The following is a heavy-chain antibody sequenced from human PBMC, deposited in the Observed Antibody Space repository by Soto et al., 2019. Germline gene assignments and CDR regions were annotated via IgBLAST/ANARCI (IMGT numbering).Heavy chain of an antibody. CDR3: AKEGIPLAGTGLDY. J-gene: IGHJ4*02. D-gene: IGHD6-19*01. Sequence: GGSLRLSCAASGFTFSSYGMHWVRQAPGKGLEWVAVISYDGGIQYYADSAKGRFTISRDNSKNTLFLQMNSLRPEDTAVYYCAKEGIPLAGTGLDYWGQGTLVTASS. CDR1: GFTFSSYG. CDR2: ISYDGGIQ. V-gene: IGHV3-30*18.